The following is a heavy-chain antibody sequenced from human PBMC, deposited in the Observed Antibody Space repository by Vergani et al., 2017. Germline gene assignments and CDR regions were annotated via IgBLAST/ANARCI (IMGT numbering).Heavy chain of an antibody. Sequence: QESGPGLVKPSQTLSLTCTVSGGSISSGSYYWSWIRQPPGKALEWLAHIFSNDEKSYSTSLKSRLTISKDTSKSQVVLTMTNMDPVDTATYYCARLWFGELFPFFDYWGQGTLVTVSS. CDR2: IFSNDEK. CDR1: GGSISSGSYY. D-gene: IGHD3-10*01. V-gene: IGHV2-26*01. CDR3: ARLWFGELFPFFDY. J-gene: IGHJ4*02.